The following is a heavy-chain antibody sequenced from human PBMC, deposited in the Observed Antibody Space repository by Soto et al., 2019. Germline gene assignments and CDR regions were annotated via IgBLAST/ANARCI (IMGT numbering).Heavy chain of an antibody. D-gene: IGHD2-2*01. J-gene: IGHJ1*01. CDR2: INSSGSPI. CDR1: GFTFSDYY. CDR3: ARAMVIVPAATAYFQH. Sequence: QVQLVESGGGLVKPGGSLRLSCAASGFTFSDYYMSWIRQAPGKGLEWVSYINSSGSPIYYADSVKGRFTISRDNAKNSLYLQMNGLTAADTAVYYCARAMVIVPAATAYFQHWGQGTLVIVSS. V-gene: IGHV3-11*01.